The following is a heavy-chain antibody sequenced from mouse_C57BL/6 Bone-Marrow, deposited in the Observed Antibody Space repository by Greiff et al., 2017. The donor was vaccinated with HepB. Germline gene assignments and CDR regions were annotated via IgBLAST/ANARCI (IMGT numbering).Heavy chain of an antibody. J-gene: IGHJ4*01. Sequence: DVMLVESGGDLVKPGGSLKLSCAASGFTFSSYGMSWVRQTPDKRLEWVATISSGGSYTYYPDSVKGRFTISRDNAKNTLYLQMSSLKSEDTAMYYCARRIITTALRYAMDYWGQGTSVTVSS. CDR1: GFTFSSYG. CDR3: ARRIITTALRYAMDY. CDR2: ISSGGSYT. D-gene: IGHD1-1*01. V-gene: IGHV5-6*02.